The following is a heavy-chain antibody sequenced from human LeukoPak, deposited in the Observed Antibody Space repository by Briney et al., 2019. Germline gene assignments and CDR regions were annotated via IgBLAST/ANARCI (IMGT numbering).Heavy chain of an antibody. J-gene: IGHJ4*02. Sequence: GESLNISCKASGYSFTSYWIGWVRQMPGKGLEWMGIIYPSDSDTRYSPSFQGQVTISADKSIRIAYLQWSSLRASDTAMYYCARRSSSWHFDYWGQGTLVTVSS. V-gene: IGHV5-51*01. CDR1: GYSFTSYW. CDR3: ARRSSSWHFDY. D-gene: IGHD6-13*01. CDR2: IYPSDSDT.